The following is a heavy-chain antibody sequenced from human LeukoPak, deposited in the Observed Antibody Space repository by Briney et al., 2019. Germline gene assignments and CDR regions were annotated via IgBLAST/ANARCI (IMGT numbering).Heavy chain of an antibody. V-gene: IGHV3-9*01. J-gene: IGHJ4*02. CDR2: ISYNSGNI. D-gene: IGHD5-24*01. Sequence: GRSLRLSCAASGFTFDDYAMHWVRQAPGKGLEWVSGISYNSGNIGYADSVKGRFTISRDNARGSLSLQMNSLRPEDTALYYCARGIFSGYNYRGHFDFWGQGTVVTVSS. CDR3: ARGIFSGYNYRGHFDF. CDR1: GFTFDDYA.